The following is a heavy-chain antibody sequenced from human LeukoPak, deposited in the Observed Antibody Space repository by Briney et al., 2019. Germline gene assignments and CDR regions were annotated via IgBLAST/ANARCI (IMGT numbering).Heavy chain of an antibody. D-gene: IGHD1-26*01. CDR1: SASVTTHY. Sequence: SETLSLTCTVSSASVTTHYWAWIRQPQGKVLEWIGFVSKTGNTNYNPSLKSRVTISADTSKNIFSLKLRTLTAADTAVYFCARRGAPSKLYYFDSWGPGTLVIVSS. CDR2: VSKTGNT. CDR3: ARRGAPSKLYYFDS. V-gene: IGHV4-59*08. J-gene: IGHJ4*02.